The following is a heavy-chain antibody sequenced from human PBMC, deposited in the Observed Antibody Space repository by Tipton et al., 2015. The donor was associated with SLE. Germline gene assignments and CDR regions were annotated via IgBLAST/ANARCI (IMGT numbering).Heavy chain of an antibody. CDR2: IYYSGST. CDR3: ASHPNCQMAFDI. CDR1: GGSISSSY. D-gene: IGHD7-27*01. Sequence: TLSIICTVFGGSISSSYWSWLRQPPGKGLKQIGYIYYSGSTYYNPSLKSRVTISVNTSKNHFSLMLSSVTVADTAVYYCASHPNCQMAFDIWGQGTMVTVSS. J-gene: IGHJ3*02. V-gene: IGHV4-59*08.